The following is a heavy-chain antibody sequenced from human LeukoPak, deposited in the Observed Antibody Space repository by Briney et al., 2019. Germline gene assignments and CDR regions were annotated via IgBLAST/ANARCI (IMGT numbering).Heavy chain of an antibody. J-gene: IGHJ6*02. V-gene: IGHV3-64*01. CDR3: ARVSRAQGGTDV. CDR2: ISANGGST. Sequence: GSLRLSCTASGFPFSNYVLHWVRQAPEKGLEYVSAISANGGSTYYTSSVKGRFTISRDNSKSTLHLQLGRLRPEDMGVYYCARVSRAQGGTDVWGQGTTVTVSS. CDR1: GFPFSNYV.